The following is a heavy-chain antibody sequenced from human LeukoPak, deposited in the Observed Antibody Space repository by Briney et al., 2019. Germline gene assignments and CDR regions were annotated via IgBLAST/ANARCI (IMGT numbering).Heavy chain of an antibody. CDR2: IKQDGSEK. V-gene: IGHV3-7*01. J-gene: IGHJ4*02. D-gene: IGHD6-19*01. Sequence: GGSLRLSCAASGFTFSSYAMSWVRQAPGKGLEWVANIKQDGSEKYYVDSVKGRFTIPRDNAKNSLYLQMNSLRAEDTAVYYCATSNSGWYYFEYWGQGTLVTVSS. CDR1: GFTFSSYA. CDR3: ATSNSGWYYFEY.